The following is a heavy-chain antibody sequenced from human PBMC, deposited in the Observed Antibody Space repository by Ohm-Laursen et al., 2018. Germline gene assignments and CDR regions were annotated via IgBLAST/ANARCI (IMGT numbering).Heavy chain of an antibody. Sequence: GTLSLTCSVSGGSINSYYWSWIRQPPGKGLEWIGDIYYSGNTNYNPSLRGRVTVSVDTSKNQFSLKLTSVAAADTAVYYCARDRHSSSWYPPSYYYYYGMDVWGQGTTVTVSS. J-gene: IGHJ6*02. CDR1: GGSINSYY. CDR3: ARDRHSSSWYPPSYYYYYGMDV. V-gene: IGHV4-59*01. D-gene: IGHD6-13*01. CDR2: IYYSGNT.